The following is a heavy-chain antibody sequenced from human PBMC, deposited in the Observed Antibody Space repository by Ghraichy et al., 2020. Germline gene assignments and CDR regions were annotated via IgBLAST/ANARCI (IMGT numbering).Heavy chain of an antibody. CDR3: AREVVGGNFDY. CDR2: IYYSGST. D-gene: IGHD2-2*01. CDR1: GDSISNYY. V-gene: IGHV4-59*01. J-gene: IGHJ4*02. Sequence: SETLSLTCTVSGDSISNYYWSWIRQPPGKGLEWIGYIYYSGSTNYNPSLKSRVTISVDTSKKQFSLKVNSVTAADTAVYYCAREVVGGNFDYWGQGTLVTVSS.